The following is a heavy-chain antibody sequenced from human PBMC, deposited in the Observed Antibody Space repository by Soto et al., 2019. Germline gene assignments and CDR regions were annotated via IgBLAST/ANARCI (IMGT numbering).Heavy chain of an antibody. J-gene: IGHJ1*01. CDR2: IYWDDDE. CDR3: AHYMHGLDDSSGLRCFQH. D-gene: IGHD3-22*01. V-gene: IGHV2-5*02. Sequence: QITLKESGPTLVKPTQTLTLTCTFSGFSLSTSGVGVGWIRQPPGKALEWLALIYWDDDERYTPALKSRFTITKDTSKNQVVLTMTNMDPVDTATYYCAHYMHGLDDSSGLRCFQHWGQGTLVTVSS. CDR1: GFSLSTSGVG.